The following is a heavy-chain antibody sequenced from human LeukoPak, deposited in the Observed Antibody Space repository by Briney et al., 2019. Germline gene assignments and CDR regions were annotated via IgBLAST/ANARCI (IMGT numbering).Heavy chain of an antibody. CDR3: AKNGPGLDYFDY. CDR1: GFTFSNYW. CDR2: IKSDGSST. Sequence: GGSLRLSCAASGFTFSNYWMHWVRQAPGKGLVWVSRIKSDGSSTSYADSVKGRFTIPRDNAKNTLYLQMSSLRAEDTAVYYCAKNGPGLDYFDYWGQGTLVTVSS. V-gene: IGHV3-74*01. J-gene: IGHJ4*02. D-gene: IGHD3-10*01.